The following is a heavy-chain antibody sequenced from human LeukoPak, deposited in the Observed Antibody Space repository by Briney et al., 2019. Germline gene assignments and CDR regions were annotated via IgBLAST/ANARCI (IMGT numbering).Heavy chain of an antibody. V-gene: IGHV3-9*01. CDR3: ARGGYDFWSGYRQFDY. Sequence: PGGSLRLSCTASGFTFGDYAMHWVRQAPGKGLEWVSGISWNSGRIGYAVSVKGRFTISRDNGKNSLYLQMNSLRAEDTAVYYCARGGYDFWSGYRQFDYWGQGNLVTVSS. CDR2: ISWNSGRI. J-gene: IGHJ4*02. CDR1: GFTFGDYA. D-gene: IGHD3-3*01.